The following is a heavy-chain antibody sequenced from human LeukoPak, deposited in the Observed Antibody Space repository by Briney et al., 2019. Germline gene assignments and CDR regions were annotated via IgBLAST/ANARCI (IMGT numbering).Heavy chain of an antibody. D-gene: IGHD4-23*01. CDR3: ARERVATASAFDV. CDR2: IKFDGSRK. CDR1: GYTFTDYA. Sequence: GGSLRLSCAASGYTFTDYAMSWVRQAPGKGLEWVANIKFDGSRKFYVDSVKGRFTISRDNAKNSLYLQMNSLRAEDTAVYYCARERVATASAFDVWGQGTMVTVSS. J-gene: IGHJ3*01. V-gene: IGHV3-7*01.